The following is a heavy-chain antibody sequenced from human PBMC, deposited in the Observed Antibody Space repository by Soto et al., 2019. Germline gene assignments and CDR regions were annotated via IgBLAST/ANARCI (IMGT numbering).Heavy chain of an antibody. V-gene: IGHV3-30*03. CDR3: ARLLAGYSSGWTPPNGVGYYGMDV. CDR1: GFTFSSYG. Sequence: GGSLILSCAASGFTFSSYGMHWVRQAPGKGLEWVAVISYDGSNKYYADSVKGRFTISRDNSKNTLYLQMNSLRAEDTAVYYCARLLAGYSSGWTPPNGVGYYGMDVWGQGTTVTVPS. D-gene: IGHD6-19*01. CDR2: ISYDGSNK. J-gene: IGHJ6*02.